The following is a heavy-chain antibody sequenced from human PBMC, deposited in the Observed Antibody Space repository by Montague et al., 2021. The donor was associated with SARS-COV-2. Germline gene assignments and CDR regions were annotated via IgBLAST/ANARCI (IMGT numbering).Heavy chain of an antibody. CDR3: AGWYYGSGSNPH. D-gene: IGHD3-10*01. J-gene: IGHJ4*02. CDR1: GYSISSGYY. CDR2: NNHSGGT. Sequence: SETLSLTCSVSGYSISSGYYWGWIRQPPGKGLEWFGNNNHSGGTYYSPPLKSRVTVSVYTSNNQFSLMLCSVTAAATAVYYCAGWYYGSGSNPHWGQGTLVTVSS. V-gene: IGHV4-38-2*01.